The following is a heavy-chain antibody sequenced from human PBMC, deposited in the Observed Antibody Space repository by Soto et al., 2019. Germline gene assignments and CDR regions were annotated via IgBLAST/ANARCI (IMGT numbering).Heavy chain of an antibody. CDR1: GGSVSSGSYY. CDR2: IYYSGST. J-gene: IGHJ4*02. V-gene: IGHV4-61*01. Sequence: QVQLQESGPGLVKPSETLSLTCTVSGGSVSSGSYYWTWIRQPPGKVLEWIGYIYYSGSTKYNPSLKSRVTISVDTSKNQFSLKLSSVTAADTAVYYCARDYTSRIAGSGNGFEYWGQGTLVTVSS. D-gene: IGHD1-26*01. CDR3: ARDYTSRIAGSGNGFEY.